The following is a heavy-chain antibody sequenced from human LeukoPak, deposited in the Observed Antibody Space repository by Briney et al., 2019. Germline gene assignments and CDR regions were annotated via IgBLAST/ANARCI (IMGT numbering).Heavy chain of an antibody. Sequence: ASVKVSCKASGYTFTSHGISWVRQAPGQGLEWMGWISAYNGNTNYAEKLQGRVTITRDTSASTAYMELSSLRSEDTAVYYCAGTYDYGDEHWFDPWGQGTLVTVSS. D-gene: IGHD4-17*01. CDR2: ISAYNGNT. J-gene: IGHJ5*02. CDR3: AGTYDYGDEHWFDP. CDR1: GYTFTSHG. V-gene: IGHV1-18*01.